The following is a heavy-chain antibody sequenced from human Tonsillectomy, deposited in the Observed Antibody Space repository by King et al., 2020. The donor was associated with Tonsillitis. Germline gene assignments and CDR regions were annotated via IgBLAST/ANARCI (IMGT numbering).Heavy chain of an antibody. CDR2: IIPSFGTA. Sequence: QLVQSGAEVKKPGSSLKVSCKASGGTFSRYAISWVRQAPGQGLEWMGGIIPSFGTANYAQKFQGRVTITADESTSTAYMDLSSLRSEDTAVYYCARSYTVTTFSPFDYWGQGTLVTVSS. CDR1: GGTFSRYA. V-gene: IGHV1-69*12. J-gene: IGHJ4*02. CDR3: ARSYTVTTFSPFDY. D-gene: IGHD4-11*01.